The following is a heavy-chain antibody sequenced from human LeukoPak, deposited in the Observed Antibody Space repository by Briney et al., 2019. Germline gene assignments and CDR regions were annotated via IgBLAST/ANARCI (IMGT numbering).Heavy chain of an antibody. D-gene: IGHD2-15*01. CDR1: GFTFSYYW. CDR2: IKKTGSET. CDR3: AREDGYCSGGNCYSYFDS. V-gene: IGHV3-7*01. J-gene: IGHJ4*02. Sequence: GGSLRLSCGASGFTFSYYWMSWVRQAPGKGLEWVAYIKKTGSETYYVDSVKGRFTITRDNARNSLFLQMNSLRAEDTAVYYCAREDGYCSGGNCYSYFDSWGQGTLVTVSS.